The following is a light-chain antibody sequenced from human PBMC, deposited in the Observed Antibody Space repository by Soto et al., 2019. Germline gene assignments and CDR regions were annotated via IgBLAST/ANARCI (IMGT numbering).Light chain of an antibody. V-gene: IGKV3D-15*01. CDR1: QSVSTN. J-gene: IGKJ4*02. CDR2: AAF. CDR3: QQYGTQST. Sequence: EIVRTQSPATLSVSLGDRDTLSCRASQSVSTNVAWYQPKPGPAPRPLIYAAFNRATGIPDRFSGSGSGTDLTFTIGRLEPEDSAVYYCQQYGTQSTFGGGTKVDIK.